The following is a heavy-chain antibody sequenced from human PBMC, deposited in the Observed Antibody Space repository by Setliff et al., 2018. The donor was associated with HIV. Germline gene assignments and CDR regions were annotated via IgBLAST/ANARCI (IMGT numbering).Heavy chain of an antibody. CDR2: IHYTGST. V-gene: IGHV4-61*01. CDR1: GGSVSSVNYY. Sequence: SETLSLTCSVSGGSVSSVNYYWSWIRQPPGKGLEWIGYIHYTGSTTYNPSLKSRVTISVDTSKNQFSLELSSVTAADTAVYYCTRRDVSPLWFGQFDYWGQGILVTVSS. D-gene: IGHD3-10*01. J-gene: IGHJ4*02. CDR3: TRRDVSPLWFGQFDY.